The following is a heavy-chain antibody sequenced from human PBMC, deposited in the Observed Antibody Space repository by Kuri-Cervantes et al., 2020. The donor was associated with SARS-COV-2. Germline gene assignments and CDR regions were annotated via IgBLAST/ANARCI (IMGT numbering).Heavy chain of an antibody. V-gene: IGHV3-53*01. D-gene: IGHD1-1*01. Sequence: GESLKISCAASGFTVSSNYMSWVRQAPGKGLEWVSVIYSGGSTYYADSAKGRFTISRDNSKNTLYLQMNSLRAEDTAVYYCARPAETGTRFEYWGQGTLVTVSS. CDR2: IYSGGST. CDR3: ARPAETGTRFEY. J-gene: IGHJ4*02. CDR1: GFTVSSNY.